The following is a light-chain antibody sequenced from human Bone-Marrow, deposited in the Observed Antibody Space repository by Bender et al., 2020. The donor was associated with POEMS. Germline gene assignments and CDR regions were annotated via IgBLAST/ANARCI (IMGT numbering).Light chain of an antibody. Sequence: QSVLTQPPSASGTPGQRVTISCSGGSSNIGAHAVNWYQHLPGTAPKLLIYSSHRRPSEVPDRFSGPRSGTSASLAISGLQSEDETDYYCAVVRGGHDGGKFSEGTKLTGL. J-gene: IGLJ3*02. CDR3: AVVRGGHDGGK. CDR2: SSH. CDR1: SSNIGAHA. V-gene: IGLV1-44*01.